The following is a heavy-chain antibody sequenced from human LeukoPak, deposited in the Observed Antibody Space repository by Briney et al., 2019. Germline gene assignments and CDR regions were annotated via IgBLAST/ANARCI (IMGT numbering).Heavy chain of an antibody. CDR1: GFTFSSYS. J-gene: IGHJ4*02. Sequence: GGSLRLSCAASGFTFSSYSVNWVRQAPGKGLEWVSSISSSSSYIYYADSVKGRFTISRDNAKNSLYLQMNSLRAEDTAVYYCARDFAGVGATTFFDYWGQGTLVTVSS. V-gene: IGHV3-21*01. CDR2: ISSSSSYI. CDR3: ARDFAGVGATTFFDY. D-gene: IGHD1-26*01.